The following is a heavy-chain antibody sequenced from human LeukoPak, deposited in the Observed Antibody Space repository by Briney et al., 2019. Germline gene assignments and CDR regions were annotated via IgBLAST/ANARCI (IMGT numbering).Heavy chain of an antibody. CDR1: GFTFSSYA. V-gene: IGHV3-64*01. CDR3: ARVAAIAGWFDY. J-gene: IGHJ4*02. Sequence: GGSLRLSCAASGFTFSSYATHWVRQAPGKGLEYVSAISSNGGSTYYANSVKGRFTISRDNSKNTLYLQMGRLRAEDMAVYYCARVAAIAGWFDYWGQGTLVTVSS. D-gene: IGHD2-2*01. CDR2: ISSNGGST.